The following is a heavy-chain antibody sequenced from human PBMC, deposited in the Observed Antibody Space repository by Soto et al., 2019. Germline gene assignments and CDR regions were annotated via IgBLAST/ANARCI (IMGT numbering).Heavy chain of an antibody. CDR1: GFTFSSYG. Sequence: GGSLRLSCAASGFTFSSYGMHWVRQAPGKGLEWVAVISYDGSNKYYADSVKGRFTISRDNSKNTLYLQMNSLRAEDTAVYYCAKDKWSQAHGGFDPWGKGTLVTVSS. D-gene: IGHD2-15*01. CDR2: ISYDGSNK. V-gene: IGHV3-30*18. CDR3: AKDKWSQAHGGFDP. J-gene: IGHJ5*02.